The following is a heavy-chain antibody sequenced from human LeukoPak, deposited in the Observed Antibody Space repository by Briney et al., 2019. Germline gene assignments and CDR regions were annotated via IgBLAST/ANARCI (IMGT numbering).Heavy chain of an antibody. CDR1: GGSISNYY. J-gene: IGHJ2*01. CDR3: ARRTYFDL. V-gene: IGHV4-59*08. CDR2: IYYSGST. Sequence: SETLSLTCSVSGGSISNYYWSWVRQPPGKGLEWIGYIYYSGSTTYNPSLKSRVTISVDTSKNQFSLKLSSVTAADTAVYYCARRTYFDLWGRGTLVTVSS.